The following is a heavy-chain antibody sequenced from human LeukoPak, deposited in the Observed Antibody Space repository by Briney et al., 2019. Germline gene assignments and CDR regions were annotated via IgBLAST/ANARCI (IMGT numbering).Heavy chain of an antibody. Sequence: GGSLRLSCAASGFTFSSYAMHWVRQAPGKGLEWVAVISFDGSNKYYADSVKGRFTISRDSSKNILYLQMNSLRAEDTAVYYCARGQVWLQGYFDYWGQGSLVTVSS. CDR3: ARGQVWLQGYFDY. D-gene: IGHD5-18*01. J-gene: IGHJ4*02. CDR2: ISFDGSNK. V-gene: IGHV3-30*04. CDR1: GFTFSSYA.